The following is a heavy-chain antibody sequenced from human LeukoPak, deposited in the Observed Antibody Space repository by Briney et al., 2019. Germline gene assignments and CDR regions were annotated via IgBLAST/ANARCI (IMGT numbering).Heavy chain of an antibody. V-gene: IGHV3-21*01. Sequence: GGSLRLSCAASGFTLSSYSMNWVRQAPGKGLEWVSSISSSSYIYYADSVKGRFTISRDNAKNSLYLQMNSLRAEDTAVYYCARDGAPIGDYYYYYMDVWGKGTTVTVSS. D-gene: IGHD1-26*01. CDR2: ISSSSYI. J-gene: IGHJ6*03. CDR3: ARDGAPIGDYYYYYMDV. CDR1: GFTLSSYS.